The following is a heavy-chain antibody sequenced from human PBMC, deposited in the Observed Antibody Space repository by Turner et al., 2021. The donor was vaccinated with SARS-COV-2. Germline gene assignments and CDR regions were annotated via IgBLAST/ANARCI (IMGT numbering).Heavy chain of an antibody. J-gene: IGHJ3*02. CDR3: ARGYSSGWYQRGAFDI. CDR2: ISGSGGST. D-gene: IGHD6-19*01. V-gene: IGHV3-23*01. CDR1: GFTFSSDA. Sequence: EVQLLESGGGLVQPGGSLRLSGAASGFTFSSDAMSWVRQAPGKGLEWVSAISGSGGSTYYADSVKGRFTISRDNSKNTLYLQMNSLRAEDTAVYYCARGYSSGWYQRGAFDIWGQGTMVTVSS.